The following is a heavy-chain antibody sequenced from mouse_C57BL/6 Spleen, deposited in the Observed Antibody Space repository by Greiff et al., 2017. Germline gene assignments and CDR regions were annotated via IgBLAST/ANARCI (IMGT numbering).Heavy chain of an antibody. CDR1: GFNIKDDY. CDR2: IDPENGDT. D-gene: IGHD1-1*01. J-gene: IGHJ2*01. Sequence: EVQLQQSGAELVRPGTSVKVSCKASGFNIKDDYMHWVKQRPEQGLEWIGWIDPENGDTEYASKFQGKATITADTSSNTAYLQLSSLTSEDTAVYYCTNDYGSRSFDYWGQGTTLTVSS. CDR3: TNDYGSRSFDY. V-gene: IGHV14-4*01.